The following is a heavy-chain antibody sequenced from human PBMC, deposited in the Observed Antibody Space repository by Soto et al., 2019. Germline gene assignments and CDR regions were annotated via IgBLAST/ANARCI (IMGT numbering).Heavy chain of an antibody. CDR3: ARDRPPLRDY. D-gene: IGHD5-12*01. Sequence: SETLSLTCTVSGGSISSYYWSWIRQPPGKGLEWIGYIYYSGSTNYNPSLKSRVTISVDTSKNQFSLKLSSVTAADTAVYYCARDRPPLRDYWGQGTLVTVSS. V-gene: IGHV4-59*01. CDR2: IYYSGST. CDR1: GGSISSYY. J-gene: IGHJ4*02.